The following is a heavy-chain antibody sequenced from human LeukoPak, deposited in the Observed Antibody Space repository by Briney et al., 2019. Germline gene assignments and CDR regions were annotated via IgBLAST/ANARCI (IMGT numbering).Heavy chain of an antibody. CDR3: ASRSLLDLTVVGAFDI. V-gene: IGHV3-21*01. Sequence: GGSLRLSCAASGFTFSSYSMNWVRQAPGKGLEWVSSISSSSSYIYYADSVKGRFTISRDNAKNSLYLQMNSLRAEDTAVYYCASRSLLDLTVVGAFDIWGQGTMVTVSS. J-gene: IGHJ3*02. CDR1: GFTFSSYS. D-gene: IGHD4-23*01. CDR2: ISSSSSYI.